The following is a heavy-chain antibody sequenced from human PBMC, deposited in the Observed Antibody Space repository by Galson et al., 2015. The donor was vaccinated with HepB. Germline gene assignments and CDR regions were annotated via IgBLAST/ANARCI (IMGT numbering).Heavy chain of an antibody. D-gene: IGHD4-23*01. CDR2: INPNSGAT. V-gene: IGHV1-2*06. CDR3: ARSQDNSDDCPLDF. J-gene: IGHJ4*02. CDR1: GYTFTYYY. Sequence: SVKVSCKASGYTFTYYYMHWVRQAPGQGLEWMGRINPNSGATNYAQKFQGRVTMTRDKSTSTAYMELSRLRSDDTAVYYCARSQDNSDDCPLDFWGQGTLVTVSS.